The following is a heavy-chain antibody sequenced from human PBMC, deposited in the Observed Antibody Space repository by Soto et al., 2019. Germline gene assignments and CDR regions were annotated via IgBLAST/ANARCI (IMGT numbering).Heavy chain of an antibody. CDR1: GGSISSYY. D-gene: IGHD3-16*01. CDR3: AGDLGGGEDV. Sequence: PSETLSLTCTVSGGSISSYYWSWIRQPPGKGLEWIGYIYYSGSTNYNPSLKSRVTISVDTSKNQFSLELSSVTAADTAVYYCAGDLGGGEDVWGQGTTVTVSS. CDR2: IYYSGST. J-gene: IGHJ6*02. V-gene: IGHV4-59*01.